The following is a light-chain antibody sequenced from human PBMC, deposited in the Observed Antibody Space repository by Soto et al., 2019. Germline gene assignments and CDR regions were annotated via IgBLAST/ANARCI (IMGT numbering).Light chain of an antibody. CDR2: WAT. Sequence: DIVLTQSPDSLAVSLGERATINCKSSQNNKNHLSWYQQKPGQPPKLLIYWATTRESGVPDRFSGSGSGTDFTLTVSGLQAEDVAIYYCHQYFRSPLTFGGGTKVDIK. V-gene: IGKV4-1*01. CDR3: HQYFRSPLT. CDR1: QNNKNH. J-gene: IGKJ4*01.